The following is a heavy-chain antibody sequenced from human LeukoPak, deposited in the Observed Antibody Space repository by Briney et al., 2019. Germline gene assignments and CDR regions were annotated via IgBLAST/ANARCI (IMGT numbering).Heavy chain of an antibody. CDR3: ARDNYDFWYFDY. D-gene: IGHD3-3*01. Sequence: ASVKVSCKASGYTFTSYGISWVRQAPGQGLEWMGGIIPIFGTANYAQKFQGRVTITTDESTSTAYMELSSLRSEDTAVYYCARDNYDFWYFDYWGQGTLVTVSS. CDR1: GYTFTSYG. V-gene: IGHV1-69*05. CDR2: IIPIFGTA. J-gene: IGHJ4*02.